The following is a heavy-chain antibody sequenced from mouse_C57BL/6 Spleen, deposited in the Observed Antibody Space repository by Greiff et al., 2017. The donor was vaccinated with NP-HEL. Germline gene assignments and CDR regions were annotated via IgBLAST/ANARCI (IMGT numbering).Heavy chain of an antibody. V-gene: IGHV1-81*01. CDR3: ARGIRDYYGSSYGYFDV. D-gene: IGHD1-1*01. J-gene: IGHJ1*03. CDR1: GYTFTSYG. CDR2: IYPRSGNT. Sequence: VQLVESGAELARPGASVKLSCKASGYTFTSYGISWVKQRTGQGLEWIGEIYPRSGNTYYNEKFKGKATLTADKSSSTAYMELRSLTSEDSAVYFCARGIRDYYGSSYGYFDVWGTGTTVTVSS.